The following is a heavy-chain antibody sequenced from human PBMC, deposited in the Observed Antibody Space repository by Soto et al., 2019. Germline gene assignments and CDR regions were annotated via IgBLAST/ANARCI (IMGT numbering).Heavy chain of an antibody. V-gene: IGHV3-15*01. CDR3: TTNPVGYRYFDY. Sequence: GGSLRLSCAASGCTVSSNYMSWVRQAPGKGLELVGRIKKNADGGTTDYAAPVEGRFTISRDDSKNTLFLQMNSLRPEDIAVYYCTTNPVGYRYFDYWGQGTLVTVSS. CDR1: GCTVSSNY. CDR2: IKKNADGGTT. D-gene: IGHD5-18*01. J-gene: IGHJ4*02.